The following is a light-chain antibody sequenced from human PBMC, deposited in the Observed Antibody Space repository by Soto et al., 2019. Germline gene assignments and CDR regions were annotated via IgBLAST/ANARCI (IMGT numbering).Light chain of an antibody. J-gene: IGKJ5*01. Sequence: DIQMTQSPSTLSASVGDRFTXXXRASQSIGIKLAWYQQRPGKAPNXVIYKASSLESGVPSRFSGSGSGSEFTLTISSLQPVDFATYYCHHFKSYLGTFGQGTRLEIK. V-gene: IGKV1-5*03. CDR3: HHFKSYLGT. CDR1: QSIGIK. CDR2: KAS.